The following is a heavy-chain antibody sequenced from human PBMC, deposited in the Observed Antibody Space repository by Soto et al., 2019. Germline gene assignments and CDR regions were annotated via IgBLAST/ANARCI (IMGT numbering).Heavy chain of an antibody. CDR3: ARGSRYYDSSGYYPIDYYYYYGMDV. Sequence: QVQLVQSGAEVQKPGSSVKVSCKASGGTFSSYAISWVRQAPGQGLEWMGGIIPIFGTANYAQKFQGRVTITADESTSTAYMELSSLRSEDTAVYYCARGSRYYDSSGYYPIDYYYYYGMDVWGQGTTVTVSS. J-gene: IGHJ6*02. CDR1: GGTFSSYA. CDR2: IIPIFGTA. D-gene: IGHD3-22*01. V-gene: IGHV1-69*01.